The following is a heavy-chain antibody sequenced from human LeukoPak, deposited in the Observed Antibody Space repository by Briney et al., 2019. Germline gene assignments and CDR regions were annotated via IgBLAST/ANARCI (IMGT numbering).Heavy chain of an antibody. CDR1: GGSISSSSYY. J-gene: IGHJ4*02. Sequence: SGTLSLTCTVSGGSISSSSYYWGWIRQPPGKGLEWIGSIYYSGSTYYNPSLKSRVTISVDTSKNQFSLKLSSVTAADTAVYYCARERLGYYDRSGLDYWGQGTLVTVSS. CDR3: ARERLGYYDRSGLDY. CDR2: IYYSGST. D-gene: IGHD3-22*01. V-gene: IGHV4-39*07.